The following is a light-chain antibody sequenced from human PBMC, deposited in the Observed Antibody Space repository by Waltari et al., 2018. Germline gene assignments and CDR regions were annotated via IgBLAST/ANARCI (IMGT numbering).Light chain of an antibody. CDR3: QQSYSIPYT. J-gene: IGKJ2*01. V-gene: IGKV1-39*01. Sequence: DIQMTQSPSSLSASIGDRVTITCRASPTIINFLNWYQQKPGKAPKLLIYFASALQSEVPSRFGGSGSGTDFTFTISSLQPEDFATYYCQQSYSIPYTFGQGTKLEIK. CDR2: FAS. CDR1: PTIINF.